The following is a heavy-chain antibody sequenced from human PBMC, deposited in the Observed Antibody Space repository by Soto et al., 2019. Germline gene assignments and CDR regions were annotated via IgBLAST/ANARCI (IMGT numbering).Heavy chain of an antibody. CDR3: AREPAAIRRAFDI. D-gene: IGHD2-2*02. Sequence: PSETLSLTCTVPGGSISSGSFYWTWIRQHPGKGLEFIGYIYYSGSTYYNPSLKSRVTISVDTSKNQFSLKLSSVTAADTAVYYCAREPAAIRRAFDIWGQGTMVTVSS. V-gene: IGHV4-31*03. J-gene: IGHJ3*02. CDR1: GGSISSGSFY. CDR2: IYYSGST.